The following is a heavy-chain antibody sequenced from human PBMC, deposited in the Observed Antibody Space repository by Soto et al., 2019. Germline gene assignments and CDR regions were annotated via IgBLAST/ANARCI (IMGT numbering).Heavy chain of an antibody. Sequence: GGSLRLSCAASGFTFSDYYMSWIRQAPGKGLEWVSYISSSSSYTNYADPVKGRFTISRDNAKNSLYLQMNSLRAEDTAVYYCFPSLRDYGMDVWGQGTTVTVSS. CDR2: ISSSSSYT. D-gene: IGHD3-9*01. J-gene: IGHJ6*02. CDR3: FPSLRDYGMDV. V-gene: IGHV3-11*06. CDR1: GFTFSDYY.